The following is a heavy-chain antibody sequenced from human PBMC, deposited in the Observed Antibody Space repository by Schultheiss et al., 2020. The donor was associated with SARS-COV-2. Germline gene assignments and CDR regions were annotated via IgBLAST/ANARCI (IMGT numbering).Heavy chain of an antibody. V-gene: IGHV4-59*01. J-gene: IGHJ4*02. Sequence: SETLSLTCTVSGGSISSYYWSWIRQPPGKGLEWIGYIYYRGSTNYNPSLKSRVTISVDTSKNQFSLKLSSVTAADTAVYYCARLEQWLDRFDYWGQGTLVTVSS. D-gene: IGHD6-19*01. CDR1: GGSISSYY. CDR3: ARLEQWLDRFDY. CDR2: IYYRGST.